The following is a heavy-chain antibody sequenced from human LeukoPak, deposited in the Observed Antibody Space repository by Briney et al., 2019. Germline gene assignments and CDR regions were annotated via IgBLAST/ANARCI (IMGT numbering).Heavy chain of an antibody. D-gene: IGHD3-10*01. V-gene: IGHV3-74*01. CDR2: INSDGTTT. CDR1: GFTFSSYW. CDR3: ATNTYYYGSGIH. Sequence: PGGSLRLSCAASGFTFSSYWMHWVRHGPGKELTWVSHINSDGTTTNYADSVKGRFTISRDNAKNSLYLQMNSLSAEDTAVYYCATNTYYYGSGIHWGQGTLVTVSS. J-gene: IGHJ4*02.